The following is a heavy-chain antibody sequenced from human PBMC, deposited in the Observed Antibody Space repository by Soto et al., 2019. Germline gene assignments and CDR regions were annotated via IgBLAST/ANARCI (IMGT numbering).Heavy chain of an antibody. J-gene: IGHJ4*02. V-gene: IGHV4-34*01. Sequence: QVQLQQWGAGLLKPSETLFLTCAVYGGSFSGYYWSWIRQPPGKGLEWIGEINHSGSTNYNPSLKSRVTISVDTSKNQFSLKLSSVTAADTAVYYCARGLKVATTHFDYWGQGTLVTVSS. D-gene: IGHD5-12*01. CDR3: ARGLKVATTHFDY. CDR1: GGSFSGYY. CDR2: INHSGST.